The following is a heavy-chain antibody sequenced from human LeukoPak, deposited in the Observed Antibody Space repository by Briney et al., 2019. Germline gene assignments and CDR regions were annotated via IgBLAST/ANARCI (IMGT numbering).Heavy chain of an antibody. CDR1: GGAFSSYA. V-gene: IGHV1-69*13. Sequence: SVKVSCKASGGAFSSYAISWVRQAPGQGLEWMGGIIPIFGTANYAQKFQGRVTITADESTSTAYMELSSLRSEDTAVYYCASPPGNTAMRMDVWGQGTTVTVSS. CDR2: IIPIFGTA. J-gene: IGHJ6*02. CDR3: ASPPGNTAMRMDV. D-gene: IGHD5-18*01.